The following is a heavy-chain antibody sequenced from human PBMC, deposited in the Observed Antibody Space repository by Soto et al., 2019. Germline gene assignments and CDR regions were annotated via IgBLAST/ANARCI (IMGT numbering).Heavy chain of an antibody. V-gene: IGHV4-39*01. Sequence: QLQLQESGPGLVKPSETLSLTCTVSGGSISSSSYYWGWIRQPPGKGLEWIGIIYYSGSTYYNPSLTSRVSISVDTSKNQFSLKLSSVTAADPAVYYCARGASITGTAVNLDYWGQGTLVTVAS. CDR2: IYYSGST. D-gene: IGHD1-20*01. CDR1: GGSISSSSYY. CDR3: ARGASITGTAVNLDY. J-gene: IGHJ4*02.